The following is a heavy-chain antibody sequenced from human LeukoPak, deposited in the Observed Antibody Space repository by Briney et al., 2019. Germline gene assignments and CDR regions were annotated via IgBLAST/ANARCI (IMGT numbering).Heavy chain of an antibody. CDR1: GFTFSSYG. J-gene: IGHJ4*02. V-gene: IGHV3-30*02. D-gene: IGHD3-10*01. CDR3: ARDNYYGSGSQFDY. CDR2: IRYDGSNK. Sequence: GGSLRLSCAASGFTFSSYGMHWVRQAPGKGLEWVAFIRYDGSNKYYADSVKGRFTISRDNSKNTLYLQMNSLRAEDTAVYYCARDNYYGSGSQFDYWGQGTLVTVSS.